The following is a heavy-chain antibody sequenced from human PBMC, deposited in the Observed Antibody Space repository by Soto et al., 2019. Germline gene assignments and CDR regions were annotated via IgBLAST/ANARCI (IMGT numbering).Heavy chain of an antibody. D-gene: IGHD2-21*02. CDR3: ASTQYGGNSSGAFDI. J-gene: IGHJ3*02. Sequence: SETLSLTCTVSGGSISSYYWSWIRQPPGKGLEWIGYIYYSESTYYNPSLKSRVTISVDRSKNQFSLKLSSVTAADTTVYYCASTQYGGNSSGAFDIWGQGTMVTVSS. V-gene: IGHV4-59*12. CDR2: IYYSEST. CDR1: GGSISSYY.